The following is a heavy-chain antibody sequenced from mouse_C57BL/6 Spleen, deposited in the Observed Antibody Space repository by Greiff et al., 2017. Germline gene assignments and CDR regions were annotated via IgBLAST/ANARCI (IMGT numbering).Heavy chain of an antibody. CDR3: ARVTTSFRYWYFDV. CDR1: GYTFTSYW. Sequence: QVQLQQPGTELVKPGASVKLSCKASGYTFTSYWMHWVKQRPGQGLEWIGNINPSNGGTNYNEKFKSKATLTVDKSSSTAYMQLSSLTSEDSAVYYCARVTTSFRYWYFDVWGTGTTVTVSS. J-gene: IGHJ1*03. CDR2: INPSNGGT. V-gene: IGHV1-53*01. D-gene: IGHD2-1*01.